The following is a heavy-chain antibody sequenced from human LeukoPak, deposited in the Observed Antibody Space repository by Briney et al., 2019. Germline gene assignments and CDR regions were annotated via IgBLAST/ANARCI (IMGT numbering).Heavy chain of an antibody. V-gene: IGHV4-34*01. CDR1: GGSFSGYY. Sequence: SETLSLTCAVYGGSFSGYYWSWIRQPPGKGLEGIGEINHSGSTNYNPSLKSRVTISVDTSKNQFSLKLSSVTAADTAVYYCARNTRYGSGSHHYYFDYWGQGTLVTVSS. D-gene: IGHD3-10*01. J-gene: IGHJ4*02. CDR3: ARNTRYGSGSHHYYFDY. CDR2: INHSGST.